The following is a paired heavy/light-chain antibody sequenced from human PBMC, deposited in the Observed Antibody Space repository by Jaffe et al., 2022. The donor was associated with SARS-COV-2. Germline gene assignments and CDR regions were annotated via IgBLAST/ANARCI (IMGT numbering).Light chain of an antibody. CDR3: QSYDSSLSGPYV. Sequence: QSVLTQPPSVSGAPGQRVTISCTGSSSNIGAGYDVHWYQQVPGTAPKLLIYNSNNRPSGIPDRFSGSKSATSASLAITGLQAEDEADYYCQSYDSSLSGPYVFGTGTKVTVL. J-gene: IGLJ1*01. CDR1: SSNIGAGYD. CDR2: NSN. V-gene: IGLV1-40*01.
Heavy chain of an antibody. CDR1: GGSIDTNRYQ. CDR2: TYPDGSA. CDR3: ARHPGLSSQYYFDY. V-gene: IGHV4-39*01. J-gene: IGHJ4*02. Sequence: QLQLQESGPGLVRPSETLSLTCTVSGGSIDTNRYQWDWIRQPPGKGLEWIGSTYPDGSAHHNPSLKSRVTIFIDTSSRKHFYLRLTSVTTADTAFYYCARHPGLSSQYYFDYWGQGALVTVSS. D-gene: IGHD2-8*02.